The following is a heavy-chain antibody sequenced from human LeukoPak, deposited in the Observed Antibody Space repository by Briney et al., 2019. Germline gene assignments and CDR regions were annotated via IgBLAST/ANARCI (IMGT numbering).Heavy chain of an antibody. Sequence: SETLSLTCTVSGGSISSYYWSWSRQPPGEGLEWIGYIYYGGGTNYNPSLKSRVTISVDTSKNQSSLKLSSVTAADTAVYYCARHFFLDSSVYLLWPTPLDASDIWGQGTMVTVSS. V-gene: IGHV4-59*01. D-gene: IGHD3-22*01. CDR2: IYYGGGT. CDR3: ARHFFLDSSVYLLWPTPLDASDI. CDR1: GGSISSYY. J-gene: IGHJ3*02.